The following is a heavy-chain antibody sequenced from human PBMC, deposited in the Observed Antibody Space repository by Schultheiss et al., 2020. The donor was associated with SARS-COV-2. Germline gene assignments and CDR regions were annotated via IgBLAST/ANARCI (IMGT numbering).Heavy chain of an antibody. CDR1: GYSISSSNW. J-gene: IGHJ4*02. CDR2: IYYSGST. Sequence: SETLSLTCAVSGYSISSSNWWGWIRQPPGKGLEWIGYIYYSGSTYYNPSLKSLVTISVDTSKNQFSLKLSSVTAADTAVYYCARAGWGSGWYYFDYWGQGTHVTVSS. V-gene: IGHV4-28*03. D-gene: IGHD6-19*01. CDR3: ARAGWGSGWYYFDY.